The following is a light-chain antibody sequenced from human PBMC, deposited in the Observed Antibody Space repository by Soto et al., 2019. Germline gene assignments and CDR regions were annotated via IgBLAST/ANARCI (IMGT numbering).Light chain of an antibody. CDR1: QDVGNF. V-gene: IGKV1-33*01. J-gene: IGKJ1*01. CDR2: DAS. CDR3: QPSSTYSEA. Sequence: RHASQDVGNFLSWYQQKPGRAPKVLIHDASELESGVPSRFSGSGSGTEFTFTCSRLQSDDSATQYCQPSSTYSEAFGQGTKVDIK.